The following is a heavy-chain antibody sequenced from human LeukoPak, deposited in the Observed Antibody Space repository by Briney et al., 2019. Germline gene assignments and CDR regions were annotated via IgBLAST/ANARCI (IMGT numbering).Heavy chain of an antibody. CDR1: GVSISSSSYY. J-gene: IGHJ4*02. D-gene: IGHD6-13*01. V-gene: IGHV4-39*07. Sequence: PSETLSLTCTVSGVSISSSSYYWGWIRQPPGKGLEWIGSIYYSGSTYYNPSLNRRVTISVDTSNNQFSLKLSSVTAADTAVSYCARDLRAPDSSFDYWGQGTLVTVSS. CDR2: IYYSGST. CDR3: ARDLRAPDSSFDY.